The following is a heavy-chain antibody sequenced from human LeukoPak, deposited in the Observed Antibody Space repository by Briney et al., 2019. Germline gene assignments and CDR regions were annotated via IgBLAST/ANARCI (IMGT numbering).Heavy chain of an antibody. J-gene: IGHJ6*04. V-gene: IGHV4-59*01. CDR2: IYYSGST. D-gene: IGHD3-10*01. CDR1: GGSISSYY. Sequence: SETLSLTCTVSGGSISSYYWSWIRQPPGKGLEWIGYIYYSGSTNYNPSLKSRVTISGDTSKNQFSLKLSSVTAADTAVYYCARGPYGSGKNYYYYGMDVWGKGTTVTVSS. CDR3: ARGPYGSGKNYYYYGMDV.